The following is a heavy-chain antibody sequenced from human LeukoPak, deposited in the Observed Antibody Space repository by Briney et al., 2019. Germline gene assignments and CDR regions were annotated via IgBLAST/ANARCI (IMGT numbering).Heavy chain of an antibody. CDR2: MNPNSGNT. V-gene: IGHV1-8*01. J-gene: IGHJ6*02. Sequence: GASVKVSCKASGYTFTSYDINWVRQATGQGLEWMGWMNPNSGNTGYAQKFQGRVTMTRKTSISTAYMELSSLRSEDTAVYYCATALPREGRYFDWLSPYYYYGMDVWGQGTTVTVSS. CDR1: GYTFTSYD. CDR3: ATALPREGRYFDWLSPYYYYGMDV. D-gene: IGHD3-9*01.